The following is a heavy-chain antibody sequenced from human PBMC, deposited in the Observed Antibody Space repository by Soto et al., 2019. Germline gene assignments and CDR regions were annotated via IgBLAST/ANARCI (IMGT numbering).Heavy chain of an antibody. V-gene: IGHV1-69*01. CDR3: ARVREDTAMDMTSIYYYGMDV. J-gene: IGHJ6*02. Sequence: QVRLVQSGAEVKKPGSSVKVSCKASGGTFSSYAISWVRQAPGQGLEWMGGIIPIFGTENYAQKFQGRVTITADESTSTAYMELSSLRSEDTGVYYCARVREDTAMDMTSIYYYGMDVWGQGTTVTVSS. D-gene: IGHD5-18*01. CDR2: IIPIFGTE. CDR1: GGTFSSYA.